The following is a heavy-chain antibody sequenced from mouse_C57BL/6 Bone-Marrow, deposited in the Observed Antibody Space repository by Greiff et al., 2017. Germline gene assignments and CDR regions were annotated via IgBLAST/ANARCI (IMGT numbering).Heavy chain of an antibody. V-gene: IGHV1-63*01. D-gene: IGHD3-3*01. Sequence: VQLVESGAELVRPGTSVKMSCKASGYTFTNYWIGWAKQRPGHGLEWIGDIYPGGGYTNYNEKFKGKATLTADKSSSTAYMQLSSLTSEDSAIYYCARAGQEYYFDYWGQGTTLTVSS. CDR3: ARAGQEYYFDY. CDR2: IYPGGGYT. CDR1: GYTFTNYW. J-gene: IGHJ2*01.